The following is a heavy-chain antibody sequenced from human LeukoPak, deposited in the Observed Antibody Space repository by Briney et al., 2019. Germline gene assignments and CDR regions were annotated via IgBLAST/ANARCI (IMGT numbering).Heavy chain of an antibody. V-gene: IGHV3-33*06. J-gene: IGHJ6*03. CDR2: IWYDGSNK. D-gene: IGHD6-13*01. CDR3: AKASTYSSSWYVDLYYYYYMDV. Sequence: GGSLRLSCAASGFTFSSYGMHWVRQAPGKGLEWVAVIWYDGSNKYYADSVKGRFTISRDNSKNTLYLQMNSLRAEDTAVYYCAKASTYSSSWYVDLYYYYYMDVWGKGTTVTVSS. CDR1: GFTFSSYG.